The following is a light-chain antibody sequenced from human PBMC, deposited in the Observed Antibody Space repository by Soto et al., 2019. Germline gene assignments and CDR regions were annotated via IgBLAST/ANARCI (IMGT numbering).Light chain of an antibody. CDR2: GAS. J-gene: IGKJ5*01. Sequence: IVVTQAPAPLSMSPGERATLSCRASQSISSNLAWYQQKPGQAPRLLIYGASTRATGIPARFSGSGSGTEFTLTISSLQSEDLAVYYCQQYNNWPPITFGQGTRLEN. CDR3: QQYNNWPPIT. V-gene: IGKV3-15*01. CDR1: QSISSN.